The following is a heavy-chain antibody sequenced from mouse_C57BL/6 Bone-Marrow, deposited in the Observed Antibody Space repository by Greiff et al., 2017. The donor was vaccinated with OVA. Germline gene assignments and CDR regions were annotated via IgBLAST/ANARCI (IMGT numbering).Heavy chain of an antibody. Sequence: EVQLQQSGPELVKPGASVKIPCKASGYTFTDYNMDWVKQSHGKSLEWIGDINPNNGGTIYNQKFKGKATLTVDKSSSTAYMELRSLTSEDTAVYYCERNPDGYYLFDYWGQGTTLTVSS. D-gene: IGHD2-3*01. CDR3: ERNPDGYYLFDY. V-gene: IGHV1-18*01. CDR1: GYTFTDYN. CDR2: INPNNGGT. J-gene: IGHJ2*01.